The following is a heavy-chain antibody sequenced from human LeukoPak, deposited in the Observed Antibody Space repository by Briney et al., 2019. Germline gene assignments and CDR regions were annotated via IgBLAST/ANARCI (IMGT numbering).Heavy chain of an antibody. CDR2: ITDSGSSI. CDR1: GFTFRDYN. CDR3: ARSIGLTGGGVDV. J-gene: IGHJ6*02. V-gene: IGHV3-11*01. Sequence: PEGSLRLSCAASGFTFRDYNMNWVHQAPGQGLEWVSYITDSGSSIHYADSVNGRFTISRDNAKNSLYLQMNSLRAEDSAVYYCARSIGLTGGGVDVWGRGTTVTVSS. D-gene: IGHD3-9*01.